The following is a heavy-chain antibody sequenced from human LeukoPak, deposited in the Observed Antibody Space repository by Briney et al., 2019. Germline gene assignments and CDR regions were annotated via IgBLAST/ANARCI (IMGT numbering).Heavy chain of an antibody. Sequence: GGSLRLSCAASGFTLSSYNMNWVRQAPGKGLEWVSFISGSGDTTYYADSVKGRFTISRDSSKNTLYLQMNSLRAEDTAVYYCAKSRGESRGASNYWGQGTLVTVSS. CDR2: ISGSGDTT. J-gene: IGHJ4*02. D-gene: IGHD1-26*01. CDR3: AKSRGESRGASNY. CDR1: GFTLSSYN. V-gene: IGHV3-23*01.